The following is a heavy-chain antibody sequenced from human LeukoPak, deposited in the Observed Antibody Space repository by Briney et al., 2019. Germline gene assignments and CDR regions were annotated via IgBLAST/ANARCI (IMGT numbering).Heavy chain of an antibody. Sequence: RSSETLSLTCTVSGGSISSYYWSWIRQPAGKGLEWIGRIYTSGSTNYNPSLKSRVIISIDTSKNQFSLKLNSVTAADTAVYYCTREDVVVVPASMGFDPWGQGTLVTVSS. CDR1: GGSISSYY. D-gene: IGHD2-2*01. CDR2: IYTSGST. J-gene: IGHJ5*02. CDR3: TREDVVVVPASMGFDP. V-gene: IGHV4-4*07.